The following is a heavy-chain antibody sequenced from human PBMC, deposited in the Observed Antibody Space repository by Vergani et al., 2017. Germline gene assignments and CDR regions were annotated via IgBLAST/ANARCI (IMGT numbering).Heavy chain of an antibody. V-gene: IGHV3-21*01. CDR2: ISSSSSYI. CDR1: GFTFSSYS. D-gene: IGHD3-9*01. Sequence: EAQLVESGGGLVKPGGSLRLSCAASGFTFSSYSMNWVRQAPGKGLEWVSSISSSSSYIYYADSVKGRFTISRDNAKNSLYLQMNRLRAEDTAVYYCARTTRGYYDILTGMDVWGQGTTVTVSS. J-gene: IGHJ6*02. CDR3: ARTTRGYYDILTGMDV.